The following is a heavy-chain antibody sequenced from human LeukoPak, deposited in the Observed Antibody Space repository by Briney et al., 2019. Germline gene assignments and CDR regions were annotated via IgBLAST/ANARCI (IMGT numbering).Heavy chain of an antibody. V-gene: IGHV4-4*07. CDR3: ARGRNSRYGGNHYFDY. CDR1: GGSISSYY. Sequence: SETLSLTCTVSGGSISSYYWSWIRQPPGKGLEWIGRIYTSGSTNYNPSLKSRVTISLDTSKNQFSLKLSSVTAADTAVYYCARGRNSRYGGNHYFDYWGQGTLVTVSS. J-gene: IGHJ4*02. D-gene: IGHD4-23*01. CDR2: IYTSGST.